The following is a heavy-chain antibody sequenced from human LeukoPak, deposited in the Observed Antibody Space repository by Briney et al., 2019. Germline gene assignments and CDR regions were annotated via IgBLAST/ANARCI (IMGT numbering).Heavy chain of an antibody. D-gene: IGHD6-19*01. Sequence: GGSLRLSCAASRFTLSNYWMSWVRQAPGKGLEWVANIKQDGSETYYVDSVKGRFTISRDNAKNSLPLQMNGLRAEDTAVYYCARQRGSGCLDYWGQGTLVTVSS. CDR3: ARQRGSGCLDY. CDR1: RFTLSNYW. J-gene: IGHJ4*02. V-gene: IGHV3-7*01. CDR2: IKQDGSET.